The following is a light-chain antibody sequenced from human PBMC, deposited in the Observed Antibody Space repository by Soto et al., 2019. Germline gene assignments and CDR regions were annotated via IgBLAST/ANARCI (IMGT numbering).Light chain of an antibody. CDR3: QESFTST. Sequence: DIQMTQSPSSLSASVGDRVTITCRASQTIRTYLNWYQQKPGKAPQVLIYSTSNLQSGFPSRFSGTGSATDFTLTLSSLQPEDFATYYCQESFTSTFGQGTKVEI. V-gene: IGKV1-39*01. J-gene: IGKJ1*01. CDR1: QTIRTY. CDR2: STS.